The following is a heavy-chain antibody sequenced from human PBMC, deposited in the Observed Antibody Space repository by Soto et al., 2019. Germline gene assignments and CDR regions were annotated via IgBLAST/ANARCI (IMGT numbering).Heavy chain of an antibody. Sequence: EVQLLESGGGLVQGGESLRLSCPASGFTFSNYPMSWVRQVPGKVLEWVSSISASGGFTYYADSVRARFTISRDNSKNALYLQMTILRAEDKAVYYCAKNNLFGSGTKDYWGQGTLVTVSS. CDR3: AKNNLFGSGTKDY. J-gene: IGHJ4*02. CDR1: GFTFSNYP. CDR2: ISASGGFT. D-gene: IGHD3-10*01. V-gene: IGHV3-23*01.